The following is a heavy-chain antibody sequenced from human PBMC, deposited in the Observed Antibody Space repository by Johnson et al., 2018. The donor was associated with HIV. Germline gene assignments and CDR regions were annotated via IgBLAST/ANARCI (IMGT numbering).Heavy chain of an antibody. CDR2: ISYDGSNK. V-gene: IGHV3-30*18. J-gene: IGHJ3*02. Sequence: QEQLVESGGGVVQPGRSLRLSCAASGFTFSSYGMHWVRQAPGKGLEWVAVISYDGSNKYYADSVKGRFTISRDNSKNTLYLQMHSLRAEDTAVYYCAKGENDYGDYGLDAFDIWGQGTMVTVSS. CDR1: GFTFSSYG. CDR3: AKGENDYGDYGLDAFDI. D-gene: IGHD4-17*01.